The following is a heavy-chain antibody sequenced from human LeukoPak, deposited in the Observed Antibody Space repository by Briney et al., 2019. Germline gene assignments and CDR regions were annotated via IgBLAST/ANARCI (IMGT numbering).Heavy chain of an antibody. V-gene: IGHV1-69*06. CDR2: IISIFETA. D-gene: IGHD2-8*01. J-gene: IGHJ6*03. CDR3: ARDRLRSLMVYRHYYYYYYMDV. CDR1: GGTFSSYA. Sequence: GASVKVSCKASGGTFSSYAINWVRQAPGQGLEWMGGIISIFETADYAQKFQGRVTITADKSTSTVYMELSSLRSEDTAVYYCARDRLRSLMVYRHYYYYYYMDVWGKGTTVTVSS.